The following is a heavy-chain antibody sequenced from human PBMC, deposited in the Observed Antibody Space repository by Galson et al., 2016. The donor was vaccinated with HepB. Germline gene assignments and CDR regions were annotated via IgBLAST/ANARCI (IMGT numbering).Heavy chain of an antibody. CDR1: GYSFNVFW. CDR2: IYPGNSHT. V-gene: IGHV5-51*01. CDR3: AGQGGTSFDY. J-gene: IGHJ4*02. Sequence: QSGAEVKKPGESLKISCKASGYSFNVFWIGWVRQIPGKGLELMGIIYPGNSHTIYNPTFQGQVTISADKSTTTAYLQWSSLKASDTAMYYCAGQGGTSFDYWGQGTLLTVSS. D-gene: IGHD2-2*01.